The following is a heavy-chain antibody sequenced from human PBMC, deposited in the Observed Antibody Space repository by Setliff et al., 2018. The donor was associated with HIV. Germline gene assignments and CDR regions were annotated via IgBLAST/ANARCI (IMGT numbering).Heavy chain of an antibody. J-gene: IGHJ6*04. CDR2: MNPNTGVS. CDR3: ARGKGVGGVVITGGLDV. D-gene: IGHD3-10*01. Sequence: SVKVSCKASGHTFTNVDIHWLRRATGQGLEWMGWMNPNTGVSGYALKFQARVTMTRDTSISTAYMELSSLTSEDTAVYYCARGKGVGGVVITGGLDVWGKGTTVTVSS. V-gene: IGHV1-8*01. CDR1: GHTFTNVD.